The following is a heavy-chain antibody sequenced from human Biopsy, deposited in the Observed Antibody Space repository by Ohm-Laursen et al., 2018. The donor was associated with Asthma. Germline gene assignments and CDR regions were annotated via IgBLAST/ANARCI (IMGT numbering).Heavy chain of an antibody. D-gene: IGHD2-15*01. CDR1: GGSVSSGSYY. CDR2: VSYSGST. CDR3: ARVPTTLRYFDL. V-gene: IGHV4-61*01. J-gene: IGHJ2*01. Sequence: TLSLTCTVSGGSVSSGSYYWSWIRQPPGKGLAWVSYVSYSGSTDYNPSLKSRLTISMDTSKNQFSLKLSSVTAADTAVYYCARVPTTLRYFDLWGRGTLVTVSS.